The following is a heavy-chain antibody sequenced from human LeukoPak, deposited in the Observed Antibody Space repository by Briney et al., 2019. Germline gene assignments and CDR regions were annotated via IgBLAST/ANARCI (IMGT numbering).Heavy chain of an antibody. CDR1: GFTFSYE. Sequence: PGGSLRLSCAASGFTFSYEMNWVRQAPGKGLEWVSYISSSGSTIYYADAVKGRFTISRDNAKNSLYLKMNSLRAEDTAVYYCAELGITMIGGVWGKGTTVTISS. CDR2: ISSSGSTI. D-gene: IGHD3-10*02. CDR3: AELGITMIGGV. J-gene: IGHJ6*04. V-gene: IGHV3-48*03.